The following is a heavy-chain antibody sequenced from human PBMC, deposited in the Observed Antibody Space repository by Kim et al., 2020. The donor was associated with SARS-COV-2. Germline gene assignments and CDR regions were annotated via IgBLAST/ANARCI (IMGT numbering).Heavy chain of an antibody. J-gene: IGHJ4*02. CDR1: GYSFTTYG. CDR2: TNADNSNT. Sequence: ASVKVSCKASGYSFTTYGVSWVRQAPGQGLEWMGWTNADNSNTNYAQKFQGKFTMTTDTSTSTAYMEVRSLRSDDTAVYYCARDPHYGSGKYRRSGDFEYWGQGTLVTVSS. CDR3: ARDPHYGSGKYRRSGDFEY. D-gene: IGHD3-10*01. V-gene: IGHV1-18*04.